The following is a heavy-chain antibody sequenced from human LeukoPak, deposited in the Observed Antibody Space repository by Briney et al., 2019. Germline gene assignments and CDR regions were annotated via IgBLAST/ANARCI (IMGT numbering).Heavy chain of an antibody. Sequence: GGSLRLSCAASGFTFSSYEMNWVRQAPGKGLEWVSYISSSGSTIYYADSVKGRFTISRDNAKDSLYLQMNSLRAEDTAVYYCAKVRWDHRELLLALDYWGQGTLVTVSS. D-gene: IGHD1-26*01. J-gene: IGHJ4*02. CDR3: AKVRWDHRELLLALDY. CDR2: ISSSGSTI. V-gene: IGHV3-48*03. CDR1: GFTFSSYE.